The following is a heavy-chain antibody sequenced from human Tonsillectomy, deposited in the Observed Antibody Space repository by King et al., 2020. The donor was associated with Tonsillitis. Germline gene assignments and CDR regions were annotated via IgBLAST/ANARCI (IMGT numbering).Heavy chain of an antibody. Sequence: LQLVQSGGGLVQPGGSLRLSCAASGFTFSSYWMSWVRQAPGKGREWVANIKQDGSEKYYVDSVKGRFTMSRDNAKNSLYLQMNSLRDEDTAVYYCVREAYGSGSYGRGMDVWGQGTTVTVSS. V-gene: IGHV3-7*03. CDR2: IKQDGSEK. D-gene: IGHD3-10*01. CDR3: VREAYGSGSYGRGMDV. J-gene: IGHJ6*02. CDR1: GFTFSSYW.